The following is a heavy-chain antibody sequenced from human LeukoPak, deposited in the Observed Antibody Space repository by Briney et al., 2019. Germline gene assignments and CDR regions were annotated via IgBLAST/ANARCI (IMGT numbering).Heavy chain of an antibody. J-gene: IGHJ6*02. Sequence: GASVKVSCKASGGTFSSYAISWVRKAPGQGLEWMGRTIPILGIANYAQKFQGRVTITADKSTSTAYMELSSLRSEDTAVYYCARDKDIVVVPAAIGYYYYGMDVWGQGTTVTVSS. CDR1: GGTFSSYA. D-gene: IGHD2-2*01. CDR3: ARDKDIVVVPAAIGYYYYGMDV. V-gene: IGHV1-69*04. CDR2: TIPILGIA.